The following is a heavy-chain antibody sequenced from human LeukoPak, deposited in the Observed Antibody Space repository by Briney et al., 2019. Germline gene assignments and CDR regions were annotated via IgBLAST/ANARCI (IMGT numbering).Heavy chain of an antibody. CDR2: ISWNSGNI. J-gene: IGHJ4*02. V-gene: IGHV3-9*01. CDR1: GLTFEDYA. Sequence: GGSLRLSCVASGLTFEDYAMHWVRQAPGKGLEWVSGISWNSGNIDYADSVKGRFTISRDNAKNSLFLQMNSLRTEDTALYYCAKEQDYFDSWGQGTLVTVSS. CDR3: AKEQDYFDS.